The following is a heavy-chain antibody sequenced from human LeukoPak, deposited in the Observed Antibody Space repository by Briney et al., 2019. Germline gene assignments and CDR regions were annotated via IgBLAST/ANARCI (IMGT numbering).Heavy chain of an antibody. CDR2: ISASGSST. CDR3: AKPRYSSSWYEFDP. D-gene: IGHD6-13*01. V-gene: IGHV3-23*01. Sequence: GGSLRLSCAASGFTFSSYAINWVRQAPGKGLEWVSTISASGSSTYYADSVKGRFTISRDNFKNTLYLRMNSLRAEDTALYYCAKPRYSSSWYEFDPWGQGTLVTVSS. CDR1: GFTFSSYA. J-gene: IGHJ5*02.